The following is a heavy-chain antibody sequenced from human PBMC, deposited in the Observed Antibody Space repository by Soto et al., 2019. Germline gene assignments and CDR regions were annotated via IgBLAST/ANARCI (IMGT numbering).Heavy chain of an antibody. CDR3: AKASAGARPYYFDY. D-gene: IGHD6-13*01. CDR1: GFTFRNYA. J-gene: IGHJ4*02. V-gene: IGHV3-23*01. CDR2: ITNSGSNT. Sequence: EVQLLESGGGLVQPGGSLRLSCAASGFTFRNYAMSWVRQAPGQGLEWVSAITNSGSNTYHADSVKGRFTISRDNSRDTLYLQMRSLRVEDSAIYYCAKASAGARPYYFDYWGQGALVTVSS.